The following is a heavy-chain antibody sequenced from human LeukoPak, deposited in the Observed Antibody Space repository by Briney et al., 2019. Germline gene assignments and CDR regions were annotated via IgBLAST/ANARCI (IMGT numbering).Heavy chain of an antibody. CDR1: GFTVSSNY. D-gene: IGHD4-17*01. CDR3: ARGKYGDYADY. J-gene: IGHJ4*02. CDR2: ICSGGST. Sequence: GGSLRLSCAASGFTVSSNYMSWVRQAPGKGLEWVSVICSGGSTYYADSVKGRFTISRDNSKNTLYLQMNSLRAEDTAVYYCARGKYGDYADYWGQGTLVTVSS. V-gene: IGHV3-53*01.